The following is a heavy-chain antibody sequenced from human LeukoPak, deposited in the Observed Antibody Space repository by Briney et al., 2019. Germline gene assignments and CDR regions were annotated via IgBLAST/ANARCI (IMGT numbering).Heavy chain of an antibody. V-gene: IGHV1-3*01. J-gene: IGHJ4*02. Sequence: ASVKVSCKASGYTFTSYAIHWVRQAPGQRLEWMGWINAASGNTKYSQKFQGRVTITRETSASTAYLELSSLRSEDTAVYYCARDGIANSGWNKNYFDYWGQGTLVTVSS. D-gene: IGHD6-19*01. CDR3: ARDGIANSGWNKNYFDY. CDR2: INAASGNT. CDR1: GYTFTSYA.